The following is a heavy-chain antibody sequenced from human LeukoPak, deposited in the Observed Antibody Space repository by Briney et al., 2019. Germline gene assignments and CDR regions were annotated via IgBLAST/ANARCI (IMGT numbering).Heavy chain of an antibody. D-gene: IGHD4-17*01. Sequence: SETLSLTCTVSGGSISTYYWSWIRQPPGKGLEWIGYIYYSGSTNYNPSLKSRVTISVDTSKNHFSLKVNSVTAADAAVYYCARAPGSDYYPYYYMDVWGKGTTVTVSS. CDR3: ARAPGSDYYPYYYMDV. CDR2: IYYSGST. J-gene: IGHJ6*03. CDR1: GGSISTYY. V-gene: IGHV4-59*01.